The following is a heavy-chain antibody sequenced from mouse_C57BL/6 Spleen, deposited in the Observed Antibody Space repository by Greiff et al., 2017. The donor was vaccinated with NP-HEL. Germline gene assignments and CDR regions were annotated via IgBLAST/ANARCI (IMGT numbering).Heavy chain of an antibody. J-gene: IGHJ4*01. Sequence: DVRVVESGGDLVKPGGSLKLSCAASGFTFSSYGMSWVRQTPDKRLEWVATISSGGSYTYYPDSVKGRFTISRDNAKNTLYLQMSSLKSEDTAMYYCARHGRDYDVLDYWGQGTSVTVSS. CDR2: ISSGGSYT. V-gene: IGHV5-6*02. CDR3: ARHGRDYDVLDY. CDR1: GFTFSSYG.